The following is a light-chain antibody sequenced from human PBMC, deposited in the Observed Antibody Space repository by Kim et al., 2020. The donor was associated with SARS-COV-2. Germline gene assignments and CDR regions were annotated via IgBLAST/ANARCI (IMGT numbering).Light chain of an antibody. Sequence: QGEKATLSCRASQSVSSNSLVWYQQKPGEAPRLLIHGATNRATGIPDRFSGSGSGTDFTLTITRLEPEDFAVYYCQQYDSSSKYTYGQGTKVDIK. CDR3: QQYDSSSKYT. CDR2: GAT. V-gene: IGKV3-20*01. CDR1: QSVSSNS. J-gene: IGKJ2*01.